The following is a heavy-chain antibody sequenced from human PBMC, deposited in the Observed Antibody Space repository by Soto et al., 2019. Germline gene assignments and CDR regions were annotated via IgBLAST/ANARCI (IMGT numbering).Heavy chain of an antibody. CDR2: IIPVFGTA. V-gene: IGHV1-69*01. D-gene: IGHD2-2*01. CDR1: RVAFSKFI. CDR3: AKVRYSSPMGYYYGMDV. Sequence: QAQLEHSGGEVKKPGSSVKVSCKASRVAFSKFIVTWVRQAPGLGLEWVGGIIPVFGTANYAQKFQGRVMITADESTSTSYMEVNKLRSEDTAVYYCAKVRYSSPMGYYYGMDVWGQGTTVTVSS. J-gene: IGHJ6*02.